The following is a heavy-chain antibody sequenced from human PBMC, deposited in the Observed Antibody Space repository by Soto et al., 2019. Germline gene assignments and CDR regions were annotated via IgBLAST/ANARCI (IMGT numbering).Heavy chain of an antibody. CDR2: ILHDGGNE. J-gene: IGHJ6*02. Sequence: HPGGSLRLSCAAPGFTFSNYGMHWVRQAPGKGLEWVALILHDGGNEYYADSVKGRFTISRDNSKNTLYLQMNSLRADDTAVYYCAKSRDGYSFYYYYGMDVWGQGTTVTVSS. CDR1: GFTFSNYG. V-gene: IGHV3-30*18. D-gene: IGHD5-18*01. CDR3: AKSRDGYSFYYYYGMDV.